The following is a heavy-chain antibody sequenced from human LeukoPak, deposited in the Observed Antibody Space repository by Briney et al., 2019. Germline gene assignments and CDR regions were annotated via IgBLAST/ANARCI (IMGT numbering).Heavy chain of an antibody. CDR3: ARGNLMVRGVTHPLKNWFDP. J-gene: IGHJ5*02. D-gene: IGHD3-10*01. V-gene: IGHV1-46*01. CDR2: INPSGGST. Sequence: ASVKVSCKASGYTFTSYYMHWVRQAPGQGLEWMGIINPSGGSTSYAQKFQGRVTMTRDTSTSTVYMELSSLRSEDTAVYYCARGNLMVRGVTHPLKNWFDPWGQGTLVTVSS. CDR1: GYTFTSYY.